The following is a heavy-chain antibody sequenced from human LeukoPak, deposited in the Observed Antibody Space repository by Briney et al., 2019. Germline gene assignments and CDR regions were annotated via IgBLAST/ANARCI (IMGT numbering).Heavy chain of an antibody. J-gene: IGHJ4*02. CDR3: ARPYLDY. CDR1: GFSFSSYE. CDR2: ISSSGSTI. Sequence: QPGGSLRLSCAASGFSFSSYEMNWVRQAPGKGLEWVSYISSSGSTIYYADSVKGRFTVSRDNAKNSLYLPMNSLRAEDMAVYYCARPYLDYWGQGTLVTVSS. V-gene: IGHV3-48*03.